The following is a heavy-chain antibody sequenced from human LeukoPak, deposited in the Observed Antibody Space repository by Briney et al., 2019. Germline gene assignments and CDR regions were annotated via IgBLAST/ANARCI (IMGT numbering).Heavy chain of an antibody. CDR3: STKSL. V-gene: IGHV3-7*01. CDR2: IQPDGSSS. Sequence: GGSLRLSCATSGFTFNMYWMTWVRQAPGKGLEWVANIQPDGSSSYYVDSVKGRFTISRDNTKNSLSLQMNSLRAEDTAVYYCSTKSLWGQGTLVTVSS. J-gene: IGHJ4*02. CDR1: GFTFNMYW.